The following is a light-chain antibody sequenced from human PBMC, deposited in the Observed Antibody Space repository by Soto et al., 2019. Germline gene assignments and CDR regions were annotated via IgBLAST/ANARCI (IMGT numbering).Light chain of an antibody. J-gene: IGKJ1*01. CDR2: SAS. CDR3: QKYDSAPLT. CDR1: QGFSNY. V-gene: IGKV1-27*01. Sequence: DIQMTQSPSSLSASVSDRVTITCRASQGFSNYLAWYQQKPGKVPKLLIYSASTLQSGVPSRFSGSGSGTEFTLTISSLQPEDVATYYCQKYDSAPLTFGQGTKVEIK.